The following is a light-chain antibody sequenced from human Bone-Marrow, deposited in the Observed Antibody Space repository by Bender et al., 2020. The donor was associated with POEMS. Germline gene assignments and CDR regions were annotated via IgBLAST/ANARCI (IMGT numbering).Light chain of an antibody. CDR3: CSYAASDTFL. CDR2: EAT. J-gene: IGLJ2*01. CDR1: SSDVGGYDY. V-gene: IGLV2-23*02. Sequence: QSALTQPASLSGSLGQSITISCTGTSSDVGGYDYVSWYQQRPGKAPKLMIYEATQRPAGVSDRFSGFKSGNTASLTISEIQAEDEAFYYCCSYAASDTFLFGGGTKVTVL.